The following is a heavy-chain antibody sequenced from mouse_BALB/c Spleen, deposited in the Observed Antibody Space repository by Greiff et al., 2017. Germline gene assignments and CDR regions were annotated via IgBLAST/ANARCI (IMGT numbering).Heavy chain of an antibody. J-gene: IGHJ3*01. D-gene: IGHD2-3*01. CDR3: ARGIYDGYPLFAY. Sequence: EVMLVESGGGLVQPGGSRKLSCAASGFTFSSFGMHWVRQAPEKGLEWVAYISSGSSTIYYADTVKGRFTLSRDNPKNTLFLPVTRLRSADTAMYDCARGIYDGYPLFAYWGEGTLVTVSA. CDR2: ISSGSSTI. V-gene: IGHV5-17*02. CDR1: GFTFSSFG.